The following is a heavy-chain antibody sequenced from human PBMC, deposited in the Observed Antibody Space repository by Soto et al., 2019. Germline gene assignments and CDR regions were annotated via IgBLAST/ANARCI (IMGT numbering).Heavy chain of an antibody. Sequence: GGSLRLSCAASRFTFSSYGMHWVRQAPGKGLEWVAVISYDGSNKYYADSVKGRFTISRDNSKNTLYLQMNSLRAEDTAVYYCAKDLRGTTVTPRGFFVHYGMDVWGQGTTVTVSS. J-gene: IGHJ6*02. D-gene: IGHD4-4*01. CDR2: ISYDGSNK. CDR3: AKDLRGTTVTPRGFFVHYGMDV. CDR1: RFTFSSYG. V-gene: IGHV3-30*18.